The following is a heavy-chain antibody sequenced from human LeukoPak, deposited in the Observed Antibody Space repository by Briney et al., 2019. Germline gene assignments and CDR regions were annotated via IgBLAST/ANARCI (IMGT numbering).Heavy chain of an antibody. J-gene: IGHJ6*02. CDR1: GFTFSNYN. V-gene: IGHV3-21*01. D-gene: IGHD3-10*01. CDR2: ISSTSSYI. Sequence: PGESLKLSCAASGFTFSNYNFYWVRQAPGKGLEWVSSISSTSSYIYYADSMKGRFTISRDNAKNSLYLQMNSLRAEDTAVYYCARALWSGPVYYGMDVWGQGTTVTVSS. CDR3: ARALWSGPVYYGMDV.